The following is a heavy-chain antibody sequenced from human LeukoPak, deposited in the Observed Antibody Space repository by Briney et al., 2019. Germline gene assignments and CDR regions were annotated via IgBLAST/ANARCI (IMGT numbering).Heavy chain of an antibody. CDR3: ARYGGSSARFPDY. D-gene: IGHD2-15*01. V-gene: IGHV5-51*01. CDR1: GYSFTSYW. J-gene: IGHJ4*02. CDR2: IYAGDSDT. Sequence: GESLQISCKGSGYSFTSYWIGWVRPLPGEGLEWMGVIYAGDSDTRYSPSFQGQVTISADKSISTAYLQWSSLKASDTAMYYCARYGGSSARFPDYWGQGTLVTVSS.